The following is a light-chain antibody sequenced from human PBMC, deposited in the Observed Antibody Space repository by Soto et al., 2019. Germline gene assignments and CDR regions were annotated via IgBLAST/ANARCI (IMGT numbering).Light chain of an antibody. CDR3: QQYGGSPRT. J-gene: IGKJ1*01. Sequence: EIVLTQSPGTLSLSPGERATLSCRASQSVSSNYLAWYQQKSGQAPRLLIYGASSRATGIPDRFSGSGSGTDFTLTISRLEPEEFAVYYCQQYGGSPRTFGQGTKV. CDR2: GAS. V-gene: IGKV3-20*01. CDR1: QSVSSNY.